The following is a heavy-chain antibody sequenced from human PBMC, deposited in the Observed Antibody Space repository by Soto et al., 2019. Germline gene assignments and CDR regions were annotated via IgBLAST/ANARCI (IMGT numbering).Heavy chain of an antibody. CDR1: GFTFSSYS. D-gene: IGHD4-17*01. CDR3: ARDIDDESTVNCYYNGMDV. CDR2: ISSSSRYI. Sequence: GGSLRLSCAASGFTFSSYSMNWVRQAPGKGLEWVSSISSSSRYIYYADSVKGRFTISRDNAKNSLYLQMNSLRAEDTAVYYCARDIDDESTVNCYYNGMDVWGQGTMVTVSS. V-gene: IGHV3-21*01. J-gene: IGHJ6*02.